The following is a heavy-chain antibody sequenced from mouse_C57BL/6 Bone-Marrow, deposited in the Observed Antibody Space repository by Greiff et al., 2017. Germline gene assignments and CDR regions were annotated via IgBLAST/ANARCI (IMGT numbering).Heavy chain of an antibody. CDR2: ISDGGSYP. Sequence: EVMLVESGGGLVKPGGSLKLSCAASGFTFSSYALSWVRQTPETRLAWVATISDGGSYPYYPDNVKGRFPISSDNAKNNLYLQMIHLKSEDTAMYYWARDGALLRPFAYWGQGTLVTVSA. CDR1: GFTFSSYA. V-gene: IGHV5-4*01. CDR3: ARDGALLRPFAY. D-gene: IGHD1-2*01. J-gene: IGHJ3*01.